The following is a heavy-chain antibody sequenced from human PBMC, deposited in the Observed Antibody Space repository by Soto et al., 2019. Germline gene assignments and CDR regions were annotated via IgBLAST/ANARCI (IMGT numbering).Heavy chain of an antibody. Sequence: QVQLVQSGAEVKKPGSSVKVSCKASGGTFSSYAISWVRQAPGQGLEWMGGIIPIFGTANSAQKFQGRVTITADESTSTAYMELSSLGSEDPAVYYCARTPSMITFGGVIATFDYWGQGTLVTVSS. CDR1: GGTFSSYA. CDR2: IIPIFGTA. CDR3: ARTPSMITFGGVIATFDY. D-gene: IGHD3-16*02. J-gene: IGHJ4*02. V-gene: IGHV1-69*01.